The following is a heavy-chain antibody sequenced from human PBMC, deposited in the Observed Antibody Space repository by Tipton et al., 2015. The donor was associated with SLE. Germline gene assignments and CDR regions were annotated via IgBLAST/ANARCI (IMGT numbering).Heavy chain of an antibody. Sequence: TLSLTCTVSGDSISSTTYYWSWIRQPPGKGLEWIGYIYYSGSTNYNPSLKSRVTISVDTSKNQFSLKLSSVTAADTAVYYCAREEGQWDAFDIWGQGTMVTVSS. CDR3: AREEGQWDAFDI. CDR1: GDSISSTTYY. D-gene: IGHD6-19*01. CDR2: IYYSGST. J-gene: IGHJ3*02. V-gene: IGHV4-61*01.